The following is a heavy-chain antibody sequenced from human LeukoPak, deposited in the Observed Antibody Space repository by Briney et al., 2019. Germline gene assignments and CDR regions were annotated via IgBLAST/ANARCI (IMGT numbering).Heavy chain of an antibody. CDR1: GYTFTSYY. Sequence: GASVKVSCKASGYTFTSYYMHWVRQATGQGLEWMGWMNPNSGNTGYAQKFQGRVTMTRNTSISTAYMELSSLRSEDTAVYYCARGGVKWLRSAFDYWGQGTLVTVSS. CDR3: ARGGVKWLRSAFDY. V-gene: IGHV1-8*02. D-gene: IGHD5-12*01. CDR2: MNPNSGNT. J-gene: IGHJ4*02.